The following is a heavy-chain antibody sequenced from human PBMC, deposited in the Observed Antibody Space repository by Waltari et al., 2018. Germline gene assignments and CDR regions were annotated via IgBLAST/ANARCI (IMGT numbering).Heavy chain of an antibody. Sequence: EVQLVESGGDLVQPGGSLSLSCAASGFTFSRYWMSWVRQTPGKGLEWVANINYDGSQKYYADSVKGRFTTSRDNAKNSVYLQMHSLRVEDTAMYYCAKSRGFEYWGQGALVTVSS. CDR1: GFTFSRYW. D-gene: IGHD2-2*01. CDR2: INYDGSQK. J-gene: IGHJ4*02. V-gene: IGHV3-7*01. CDR3: AKSRGFEY.